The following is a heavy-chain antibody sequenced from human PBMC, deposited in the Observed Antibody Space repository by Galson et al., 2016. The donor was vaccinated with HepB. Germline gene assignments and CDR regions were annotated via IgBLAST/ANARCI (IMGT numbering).Heavy chain of an antibody. J-gene: IGHJ3*02. V-gene: IGHV1-2*04. CDR2: INPNNGGT. CDR1: GYTFTDYY. Sequence: SVKVSCKASGYTFTDYYMHWVRQAPGQGLEWMGWINPNNGGTNSAQKFQGWVTMTRDTSISTAYMELTRLKSDDTAVYYCASVGEPGAFDIWGQGTMVTVSS. D-gene: IGHD3-16*01. CDR3: ASVGEPGAFDI.